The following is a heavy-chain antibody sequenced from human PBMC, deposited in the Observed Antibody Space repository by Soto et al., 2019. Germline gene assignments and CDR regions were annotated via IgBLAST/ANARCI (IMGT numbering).Heavy chain of an antibody. Sequence: QVQLQQWGAGLLKPSETLSLSCAVYGASFSGYYWNWIRQPPGKGLEWIGEINQSGSTNYSPSLKPRVTISVDPAKKQFPLRVRSVPGADTAVYFCARRFSGTGRYFDFWGQGTLVTVSS. CDR1: GASFSGYY. CDR2: INQSGST. V-gene: IGHV4-34*02. CDR3: ARRFSGTGRYFDF. J-gene: IGHJ4*02.